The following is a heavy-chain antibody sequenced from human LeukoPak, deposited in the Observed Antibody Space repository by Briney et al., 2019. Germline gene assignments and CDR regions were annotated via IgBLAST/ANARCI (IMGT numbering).Heavy chain of an antibody. Sequence: ASVKVSCKASGYTFTSYTIHWVRQAPGQRLEWMGWINAGNGNTKYSQEFQGRVTIVRDTSASTAYMELSSLRSEDTAVYYCARDPSNTSGYRIYFDYWGQGTLVTVSS. CDR1: GYTFTSYT. V-gene: IGHV1-3*01. CDR2: INAGNGNT. CDR3: ARDPSNTSGYRIYFDY. D-gene: IGHD3-22*01. J-gene: IGHJ4*02.